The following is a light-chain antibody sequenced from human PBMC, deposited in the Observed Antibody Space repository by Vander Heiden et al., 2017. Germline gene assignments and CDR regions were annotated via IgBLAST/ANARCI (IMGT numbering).Light chain of an antibody. CDR3: HSYDESNRGV. J-gene: IGLJ3*02. CDR2: EHN. CDR1: SGDIASTY. Sequence: NFVLTQPHSVSESPAKTITISCTRSSGDIASTYVQWYQQRPGSSPTTVIYEHNQRPSGVPLRFSGSIDSSSNSASLTISGLHTEDEADYFCHSYDESNRGVFGGGTRLTVL. V-gene: IGLV6-57*01.